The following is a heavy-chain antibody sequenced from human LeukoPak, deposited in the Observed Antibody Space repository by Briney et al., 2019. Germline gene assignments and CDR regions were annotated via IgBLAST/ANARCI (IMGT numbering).Heavy chain of an antibody. CDR3: ARQFDNRGYGFFQH. CDR2: IYYSGST. J-gene: IGHJ1*01. V-gene: IGHV4-59*08. Sequence: SETLSLTCTVSGGSLSSYYWSWIRQPPGKGLEWIGYIYYSGSTNYNPSLKSRVTISIETSKNQFSLKLSSVTAADTAVYYCARQFDNRGYGFFQHWGQGTLVTAS. D-gene: IGHD3-22*01. CDR1: GGSLSSYY.